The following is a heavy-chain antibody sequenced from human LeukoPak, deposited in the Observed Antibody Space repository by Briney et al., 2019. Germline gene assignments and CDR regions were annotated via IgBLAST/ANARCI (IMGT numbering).Heavy chain of an antibody. CDR3: AKDSEARSISWYSHFDL. V-gene: IGHV3-9*01. Sequence: AGGSLRLSCEASGFTLEDYGIHWVRQVPGKGLEWVSGVTWSSRSKKYADSMRGRFSISRDDANNSLFLQMNNLRPEDTALYYCAKDSEARSISWYSHFDLWGRGTLVTVSS. D-gene: IGHD6-13*01. J-gene: IGHJ2*01. CDR1: GFTLEDYG. CDR2: VTWSSRSK.